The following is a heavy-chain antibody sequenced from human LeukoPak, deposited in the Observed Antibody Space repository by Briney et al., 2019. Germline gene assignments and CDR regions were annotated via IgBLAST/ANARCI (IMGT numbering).Heavy chain of an antibody. CDR2: IYYSGST. CDR1: GGPISSYY. Sequence: PSETLSLTCTVSGGPISSYYWSWIRQPPGKGLEWIGYIYYSGSTNYNPSLKSRVTISVDTSKNQFSLKLSSVTAADTAVYYCARHPRERSQIDYWGQGTLVTVSS. V-gene: IGHV4-59*08. CDR3: ARHPRERSQIDY. J-gene: IGHJ4*02.